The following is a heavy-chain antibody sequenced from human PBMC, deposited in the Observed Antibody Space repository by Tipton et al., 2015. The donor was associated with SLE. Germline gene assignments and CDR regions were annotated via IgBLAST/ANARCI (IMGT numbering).Heavy chain of an antibody. CDR3: AAATGNFDS. J-gene: IGHJ4*02. D-gene: IGHD6-13*01. V-gene: IGHV4-61*01. CDR1: SGSVNNANYY. Sequence: LRLSCTVSSGSVNNANYYWTWIRQPPGKGLEWIGYFFHSGITNYNPALKSRVTISMDTSKNQFSLRLSSVTTADTAVYYCAAATGNFDSWGQGTLVTVSS. CDR2: FFHSGIT.